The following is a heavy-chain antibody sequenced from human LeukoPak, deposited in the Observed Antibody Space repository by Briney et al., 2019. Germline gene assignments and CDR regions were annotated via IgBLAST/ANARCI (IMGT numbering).Heavy chain of an antibody. V-gene: IGHV3-21*01. CDR1: GFTFSSYS. CDR3: ARSTYYDILTGYSPCMDV. CDR2: ISSSSSYI. J-gene: IGHJ6*02. D-gene: IGHD3-9*01. Sequence: GGSLRLSCAASGFTFSSYSMNWVRQAPGKGLEWVSSISSSSSYIYYADSVKGRFTISRDNAKNSLYLQMNSLRAEDTAVYYCARSTYYDILTGYSPCMDVWGQGTTVTVSS.